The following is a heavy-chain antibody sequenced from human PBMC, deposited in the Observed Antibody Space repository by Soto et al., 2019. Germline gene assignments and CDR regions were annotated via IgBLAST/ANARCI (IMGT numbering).Heavy chain of an antibody. CDR2: IYYSGNT. J-gene: IGHJ6*02. D-gene: IGHD3-22*01. Sequence: SETPSLPRTVSGGSISPFYWGWIRQPPGKGMVWIGYIYYSGNTEYNPSLKSRVTISVDTSKNQFSLKLSSVTAADTAVYYCARDWHYYDSSGYPRVYGMDVWGQGTTVTVSS. V-gene: IGHV4-59*01. CDR1: GGSISPFY. CDR3: ARDWHYYDSSGYPRVYGMDV.